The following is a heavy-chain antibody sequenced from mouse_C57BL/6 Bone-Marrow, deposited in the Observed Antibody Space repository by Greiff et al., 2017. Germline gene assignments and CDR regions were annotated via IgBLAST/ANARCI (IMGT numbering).Heavy chain of an antibody. CDR2: IYPGSGST. CDR3: ARDPDVPGNYYAMDC. Sequence: QVQLKQPGAELVKPGASVKMSCKASGYTFTSYWITWVKQRPGQGLEWIGDIYPGSGSTNYNEKFKSKATLTVDTSSSTAYMQLSSLTSEDSAVYYCARDPDVPGNYYAMDCWGQGTSVTVSS. CDR1: GYTFTSYW. V-gene: IGHV1-55*01. J-gene: IGHJ4*01.